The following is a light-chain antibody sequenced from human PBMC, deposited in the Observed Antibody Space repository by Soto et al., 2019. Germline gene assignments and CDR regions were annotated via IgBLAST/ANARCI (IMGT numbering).Light chain of an antibody. CDR1: SSNIGSTYD. CDR2: GNT. Sequence: QSVLTQPPSVSGAPGQRVTISCTGSSSNIGSTYDVQWYQQLPGTAPKLLIHGNTNRPSGVPDRFSGSKSGTSASLAITGLQADDEADYYCQSYDDSLSVHCVFRTGTKVTV. J-gene: IGLJ1*01. V-gene: IGLV1-40*01. CDR3: QSYDDSLSVHCV.